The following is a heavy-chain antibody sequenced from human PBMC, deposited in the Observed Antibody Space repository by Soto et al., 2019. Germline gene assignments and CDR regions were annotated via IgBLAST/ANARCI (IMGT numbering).Heavy chain of an antibody. D-gene: IGHD6-6*01. J-gene: IGHJ6*02. CDR2: INQSGST. Sequence: QVQLQQWGAGLLKPSETLSLTCAVYGGSFSGYYWSWIRQPPGKGLEWIGEINQSGSTNYNPSLKSPVTISVDTSKSQFSLKLSSMTAADTAVYYCARRRSSSFYYYGMDVWGQGTPVTVSS. V-gene: IGHV4-34*01. CDR3: ARRRSSSFYYYGMDV. CDR1: GGSFSGYY.